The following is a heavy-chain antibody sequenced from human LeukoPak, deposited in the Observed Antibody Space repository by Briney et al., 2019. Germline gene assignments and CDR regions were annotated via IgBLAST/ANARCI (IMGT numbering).Heavy chain of an antibody. D-gene: IGHD3-10*01. CDR1: GFTFDDYG. CDR3: ARVGVDGSGSYYNGGLDY. V-gene: IGHV3-20*04. CDR2: INWNGDST. J-gene: IGHJ4*02. Sequence: GGSLRLSCAASGFTFDDYGMNWVRHAPGKGLEWVSGINWNGDSTGYADSVKGRLTISRDNAKNSLYLQMNSLRAEDTALYYCARVGVDGSGSYYNGGLDYWGQGTLVTVSS.